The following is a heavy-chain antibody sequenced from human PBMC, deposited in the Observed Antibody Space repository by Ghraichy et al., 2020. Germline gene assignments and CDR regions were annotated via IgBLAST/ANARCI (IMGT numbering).Heavy chain of an antibody. Sequence: ASVKVSCKASGYTFSSYYMHWVRQAPGQGLEWMGIVNPSSDSASYAQKFQGRVTMTRDTSTRTFYMELSRLRSDDTAVYYCARDVVFSSMQLVGLLEFWGQGTLVTVSS. CDR1: GYTFSSYY. D-gene: IGHD6-13*01. J-gene: IGHJ4*02. V-gene: IGHV1-46*03. CDR3: ARDVVFSSMQLVGLLEF. CDR2: VNPSSDSA.